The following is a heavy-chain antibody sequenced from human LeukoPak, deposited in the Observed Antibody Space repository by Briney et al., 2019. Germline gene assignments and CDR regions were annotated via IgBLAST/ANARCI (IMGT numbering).Heavy chain of an antibody. CDR3: GTTPRGFGEKYFQH. J-gene: IGHJ1*01. CDR2: IYCTGST. CDR1: GDSLSSYF. D-gene: IGHD3-10*01. Sequence: SETLSLTCTVSGDSLSSYFCSWIRQPPGKGREWIGYIYCTGSTDYNPSLKRRVTMSVDTYKIQFSMRLSSVTAADTAVYCCGTTPRGFGEKYFQHWGQGTLVTVSS. V-gene: IGHV4-59*01.